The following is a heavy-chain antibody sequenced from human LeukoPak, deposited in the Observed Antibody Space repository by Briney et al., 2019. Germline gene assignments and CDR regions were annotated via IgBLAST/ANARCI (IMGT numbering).Heavy chain of an antibody. CDR3: ARESITIFGVVIDY. CDR1: GGTSSSYA. D-gene: IGHD3-3*01. Sequence: SVKVSCKASGGTSSSYAISWVRQAPGQGLEWMGRIIPILGIANYAQKFQGRVTITADKSTSTAYMELSSLRSEDTAVYYCARESITIFGVVIDYWGQGTLVTVSS. J-gene: IGHJ4*02. V-gene: IGHV1-69*04. CDR2: IIPILGIA.